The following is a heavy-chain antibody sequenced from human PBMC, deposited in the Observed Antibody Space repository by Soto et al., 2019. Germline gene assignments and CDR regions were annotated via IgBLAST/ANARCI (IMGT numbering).Heavy chain of an antibody. CDR3: ARSAARPEMYCYY. V-gene: IGHV4-34*01. J-gene: IGHJ4*02. Sequence: QVQLQQWGAGLLKPSETLSLTCAVYGGSFSGYYWSWIRQPPGKGLEWIGEIHHSGSTNYNPSLKSRVTISVDTYKNQFSLKLSSVTAAYTAVYYCARSAARPEMYCYYWGQGTLVTVSS. CDR2: IHHSGST. D-gene: IGHD6-6*01. CDR1: GGSFSGYY.